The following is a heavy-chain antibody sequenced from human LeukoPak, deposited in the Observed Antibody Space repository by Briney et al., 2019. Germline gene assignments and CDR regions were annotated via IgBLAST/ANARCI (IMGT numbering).Heavy chain of an antibody. J-gene: IGHJ4*02. CDR2: ISGSGGST. CDR3: AKCTAIVVVTALNY. V-gene: IGHV3-23*01. CDR1: GFTFSSYA. D-gene: IGHD2-21*02. Sequence: GGSLRLSCAASGFTFSSYAMSWVRQAPGKGLEWVSAISGSGGSTYYADSVKGRFTISRDNSKNTLYLQMNSLRAEDTAVYYCAKCTAIVVVTALNYWGQGTLVTVSS.